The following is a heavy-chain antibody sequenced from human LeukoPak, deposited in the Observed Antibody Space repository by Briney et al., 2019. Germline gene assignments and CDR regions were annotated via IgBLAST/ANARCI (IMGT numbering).Heavy chain of an antibody. CDR1: GFTFSSYA. V-gene: IGHV3-30-3*01. D-gene: IGHD3-9*01. CDR3: AKGRYWSDY. CDR2: ISYDGSNK. Sequence: AGRSLRLSCAASGFTFSSYAMHWVRQAPGKGLEWVAVISYDGSNKYYADSVKGRFTISRDNSKNTLYLQMNSLRAEDTAVYYCAKGRYWSDYWGQGTLVTVSS. J-gene: IGHJ4*02.